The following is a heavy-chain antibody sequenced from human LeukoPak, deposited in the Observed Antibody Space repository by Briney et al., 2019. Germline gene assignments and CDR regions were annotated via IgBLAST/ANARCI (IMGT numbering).Heavy chain of an antibody. CDR3: ASGADYYFYMDV. Sequence: GGSLRLSCAASGFTFSSYGMHWVRQAPGKGLEWVAFIRYDGSNKYYADSVKGRFTISRDNSKNTLYLQMNSLRVEDTAVYYCASGADYYFYMDVWAKGTTVTISS. D-gene: IGHD1-26*01. J-gene: IGHJ6*03. CDR1: GFTFSSYG. V-gene: IGHV3-30*02. CDR2: IRYDGSNK.